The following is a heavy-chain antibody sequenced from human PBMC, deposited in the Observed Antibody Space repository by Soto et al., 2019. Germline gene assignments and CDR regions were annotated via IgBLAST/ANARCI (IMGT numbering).Heavy chain of an antibody. CDR3: AKDEGREVRGFMGY. Sequence: GGSLRLSCAASGFTFSSYAMSWVRQAPGKGLEWVSAISGSGSSTYYADSVKGRFTISRDNSKNTLYLQMNSLRAEDTAVYYCAKDEGREVRGFMGYWGQGTLVTVSS. CDR1: GFTFSSYA. V-gene: IGHV3-23*01. J-gene: IGHJ4*02. D-gene: IGHD3-10*01. CDR2: ISGSGSST.